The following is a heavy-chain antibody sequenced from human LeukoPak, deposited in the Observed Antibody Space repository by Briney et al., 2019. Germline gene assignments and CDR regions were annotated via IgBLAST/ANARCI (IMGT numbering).Heavy chain of an antibody. Sequence: GGSLRLSCAASGITFGSYWMSWVRQAPGKGLECVANIKPDGSEKHYVDSVEGRFTISRDNAKNSLFLEMNSLRAEDTAVYYCARGRMAVAGSYEYWGQGTLVTVSS. V-gene: IGHV3-7*05. CDR1: GITFGSYW. J-gene: IGHJ4*02. CDR2: IKPDGSEK. CDR3: ARGRMAVAGSYEY. D-gene: IGHD6-19*01.